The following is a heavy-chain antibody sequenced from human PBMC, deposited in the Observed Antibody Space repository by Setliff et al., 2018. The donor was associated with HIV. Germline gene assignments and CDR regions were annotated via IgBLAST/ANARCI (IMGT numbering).Heavy chain of an antibody. V-gene: IGHV1-46*01. J-gene: IGHJ2*01. CDR3: ARDDHYYDSGSLYSDWYFDL. D-gene: IGHD3-10*01. CDR2: INPSGGGT. Sequence: GASVKVSCKASGYTFTNYDLNWVRQAPGQGLECMGMINPSGGGTSYAQKFQGRVTITADESTYTADMELSSLRSEDTAVYYCARDDHYYDSGSLYSDWYFDLWGRGTLVTVSS. CDR1: GYTFTNYD.